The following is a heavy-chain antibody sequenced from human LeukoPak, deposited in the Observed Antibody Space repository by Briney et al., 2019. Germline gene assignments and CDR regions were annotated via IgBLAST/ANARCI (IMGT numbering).Heavy chain of an antibody. CDR1: GFTFSSYA. CDR3: AKDGGYYDFDY. J-gene: IGHJ4*02. Sequence: RSLRLSCAASGFTFSSYAMSWVRQAPGKGLEWVAGISASGDSTYYAASVGGRFTISRDNYRNTLDLQMNSLRGEDTAVYYCAKDGGYYDFDYWGQGTLVTVSS. D-gene: IGHD3-22*01. CDR2: ISASGDST. V-gene: IGHV3-23*01.